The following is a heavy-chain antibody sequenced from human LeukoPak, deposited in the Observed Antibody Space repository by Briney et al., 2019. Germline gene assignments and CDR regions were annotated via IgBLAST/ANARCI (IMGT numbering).Heavy chain of an antibody. V-gene: IGHV3-23*01. D-gene: IGHD2-21*01. J-gene: IGHJ4*02. CDR3: ARGVMAARLYYFDY. CDR1: GFSFCSHP. Sequence: SGGSLRLSRAASGFSFCSHPMNWVRQAPGKGLEWVSGITGSGDYTYYIDSVQGRFTISRDNSKNMLFLQMNSLRAEDTAVYYCARGVMAARLYYFDYWGRGILVTVSS. CDR2: ITGSGDYT.